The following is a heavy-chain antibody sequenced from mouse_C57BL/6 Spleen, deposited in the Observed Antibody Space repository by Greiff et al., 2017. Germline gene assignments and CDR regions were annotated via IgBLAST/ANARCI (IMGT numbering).Heavy chain of an antibody. J-gene: IGHJ4*01. CDR1: GYTFTDYY. CDR2: INPNNGGT. CDR3: ARQLRDYAMDY. V-gene: IGHV1-26*01. Sequence: VQLQQSGPELVKPGASVKISCKASGYTFTDYYMNWVKQSHGKSLEWIGDINPNNGGTSYNQKFKGKATLTVDKSSSTAYMELRSLTSEDSAVYYCARQLRDYAMDYWGQGTSVTVSS. D-gene: IGHD3-2*02.